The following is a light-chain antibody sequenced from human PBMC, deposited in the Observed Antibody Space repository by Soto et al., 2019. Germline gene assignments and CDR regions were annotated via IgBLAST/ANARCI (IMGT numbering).Light chain of an antibody. CDR2: EGS. J-gene: IGLJ3*02. V-gene: IGLV2-23*01. Sequence: QSALTQPASVSGSPGQTITISCTRISSDVGTHKFVSWYQQHPGKAPKVMIYEGSHRPSGVSERFSGSTSGNTASLTISGLQAEDEADYSWCAYAHSCVMFGGGTSVLFGGGTKLTVL. CDR1: SSDVGTHKF. CDR3: CAYAHSCVMFGGGTSVL.